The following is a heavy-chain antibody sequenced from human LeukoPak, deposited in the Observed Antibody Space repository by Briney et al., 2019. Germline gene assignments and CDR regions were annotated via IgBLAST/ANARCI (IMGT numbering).Heavy chain of an antibody. CDR1: GFTFSNAW. CDR3: TTDGIVVVPAASPYYYYMDV. D-gene: IGHD2-2*01. CDR2: IKSKTDGGTT. Sequence: PGGSLRLSCAASGFTFSNAWMSWVRQAPGKGLEWVGRIKSKTDGGTTAYAAPVKGRFTISRDDSKNTLYLQMNSLKTEDTAVYYCTTDGIVVVPAASPYYYYMDVWGKGTTVTVSS. J-gene: IGHJ6*03. V-gene: IGHV3-15*01.